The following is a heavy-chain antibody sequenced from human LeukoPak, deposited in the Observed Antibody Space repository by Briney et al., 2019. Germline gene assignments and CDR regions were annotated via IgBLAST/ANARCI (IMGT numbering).Heavy chain of an antibody. CDR3: ARVFRRRLTMIVVANAKDAFDI. CDR2: INHSGST. CDR1: GGSFSGYY. D-gene: IGHD3-22*01. J-gene: IGHJ3*02. Sequence: SETLSLTCAVYGGSFSGYYWSWIRQPPGKGLEWIGGINHSGSTNYNPSLKSRVTISVDTSKNQFSLKLSSVTAADTAVYYCARVFRRRLTMIVVANAKDAFDIWGQGTMVTVSS. V-gene: IGHV4-34*01.